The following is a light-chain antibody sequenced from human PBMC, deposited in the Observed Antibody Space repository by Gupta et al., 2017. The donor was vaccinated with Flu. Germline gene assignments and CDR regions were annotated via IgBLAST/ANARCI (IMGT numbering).Light chain of an antibody. V-gene: IGKV4-1*01. CDR3: QQYWSAPSWT. Sequence: KCSQSVLCSSNNKNYLAWYQQKTGQHPTLLIYWASTRESGVSARISGSGSGTDFSRPISSLQAADEAVKYCQQYWSAPSWTFGQGTKVEIK. CDR1: QSVLCSSNNKNY. J-gene: IGKJ1*01. CDR2: WAS.